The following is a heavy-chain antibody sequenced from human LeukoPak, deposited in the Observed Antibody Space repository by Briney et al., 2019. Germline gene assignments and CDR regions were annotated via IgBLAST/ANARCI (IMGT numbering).Heavy chain of an antibody. Sequence: PGGSLRLSCAASGFTFSSYAMHWVRQAPGKGLEWVAVISYDGSNKYYADSVKGRFTISRDNSKNTLYLQMNSLRAEDTAVYYCAGDQYSGSYYVNFFDYWGQGTLVTVSS. CDR3: AGDQYSGSYYVNFFDY. D-gene: IGHD1-26*01. V-gene: IGHV3-30-3*01. J-gene: IGHJ4*02. CDR1: GFTFSSYA. CDR2: ISYDGSNK.